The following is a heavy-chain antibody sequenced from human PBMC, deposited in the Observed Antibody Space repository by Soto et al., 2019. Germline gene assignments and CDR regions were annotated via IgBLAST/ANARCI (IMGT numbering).Heavy chain of an antibody. Sequence: GGSLRLSCAASGFTFSNAWMSWVRQAPGKGLEWVGRIKSKTDGGTADYAAPVKGRFTISRDDSKITLYLQMNSLKTEDTAVYYCTTDPQHRSNDTRHYYYGMDVWGQGTTVTVSS. J-gene: IGHJ6*02. CDR2: IKSKTDGGTA. CDR3: TTDPQHRSNDTRHYYYGMDV. V-gene: IGHV3-15*01. D-gene: IGHD1-1*01. CDR1: GFTFSNAW.